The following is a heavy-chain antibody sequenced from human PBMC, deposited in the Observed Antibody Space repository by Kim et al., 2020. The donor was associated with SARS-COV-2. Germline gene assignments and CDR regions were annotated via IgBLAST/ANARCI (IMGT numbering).Heavy chain of an antibody. CDR3: ARSNYYYGMDV. CDR2: T. V-gene: IGHV3-66*01. J-gene: IGHJ6*02. Sequence: TYNADSVKGRFTISRDNSKNTLYLQMNSLRAEDTAVYYCARSNYYYGMDVWGQGTTVTVSS.